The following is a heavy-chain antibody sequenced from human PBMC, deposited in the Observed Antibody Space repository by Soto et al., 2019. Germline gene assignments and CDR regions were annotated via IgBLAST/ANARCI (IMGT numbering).Heavy chain of an antibody. V-gene: IGHV3-30-3*01. J-gene: IGHJ4*02. CDR3: ASSSSGWFMYYFDY. Sequence: SPRLSCAASGFTFSSYTMHWVRQTPGKGLEWVADISYDGGDKYYADSVKGRFTISRDNSKNTLYLQMNSLRPEDTSVYYCASSSSGWFMYYFDYWGQGTLVTVSS. CDR2: ISYDGGDK. D-gene: IGHD6-19*01. CDR1: GFTFSSYT.